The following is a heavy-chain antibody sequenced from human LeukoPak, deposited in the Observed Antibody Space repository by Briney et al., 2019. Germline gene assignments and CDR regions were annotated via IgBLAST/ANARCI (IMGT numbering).Heavy chain of an antibody. CDR3: ARAVDHYDSTGKGLADI. J-gene: IGHJ3*02. Sequence: GASVKVSCKASGYTFSGYYIHWVRQAPGQGLEWMGWINPNRGGTNYAEKFQGRVTMTRDTSSSTAYMELRRLRSDDTAMYYCARAVDHYDSTGKGLADIWGQGTMVTVSS. V-gene: IGHV1-2*02. CDR1: GYTFSGYY. CDR2: INPNRGGT. D-gene: IGHD3-22*01.